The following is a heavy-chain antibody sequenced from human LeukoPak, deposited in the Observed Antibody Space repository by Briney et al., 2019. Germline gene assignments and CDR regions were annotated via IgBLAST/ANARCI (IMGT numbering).Heavy chain of an antibody. D-gene: IGHD3-3*01. J-gene: IGHJ3*02. Sequence: GGSLRLSCAASGFTFSSYAMHWVRQAPGKGLEWVANIKQDGSEKYYVDSVKGRFTISRDNAKNSLYLQMNSLRAEDTAVYYCARVHVLRFLEWFGDAFDIWGQGTMVTVSS. V-gene: IGHV3-7*01. CDR1: GFTFSSYA. CDR2: IKQDGSEK. CDR3: ARVHVLRFLEWFGDAFDI.